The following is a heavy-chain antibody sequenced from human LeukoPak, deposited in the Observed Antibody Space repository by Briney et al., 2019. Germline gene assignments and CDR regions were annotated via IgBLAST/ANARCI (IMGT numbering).Heavy chain of an antibody. D-gene: IGHD4-17*01. CDR1: GGSFSGYY. CDR3: ARGHSPVTTKVSYFQH. V-gene: IGHV4-34*01. CDR2: INHSGST. Sequence: SETLSLTCAVYGGSFSGYYWSWIRQPPGKGLDWIGGINHSGSTNYNPSLKSRVTILVDTSKNQFSLKLSSVTAADTAVYYCARGHSPVTTKVSYFQHWGQGTLVTVSS. J-gene: IGHJ1*01.